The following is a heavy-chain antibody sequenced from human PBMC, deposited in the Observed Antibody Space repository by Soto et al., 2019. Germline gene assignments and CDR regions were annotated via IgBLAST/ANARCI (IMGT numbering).Heavy chain of an antibody. CDR1: GFTVSSNY. V-gene: IGHV3-53*02. J-gene: IGHJ4*02. Sequence: EVQLVETGGGLIQPGGSLRLSCAASGFTVSSNYMSWVRQAPGKGLEWVSVIYSGGSTYYADSVKGRFTLSRDNSKNTLYLQMNSLRAEDTAVYYCARVDLGYCSGGSCSPFDYWGQGTLVTVSS. D-gene: IGHD2-15*01. CDR3: ARVDLGYCSGGSCSPFDY. CDR2: IYSGGST.